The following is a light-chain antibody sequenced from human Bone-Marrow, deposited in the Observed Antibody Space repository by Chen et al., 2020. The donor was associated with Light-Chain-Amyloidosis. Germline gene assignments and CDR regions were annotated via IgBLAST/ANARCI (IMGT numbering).Light chain of an antibody. Sequence: QSALTQPASVSGSPGQSITIPCPGTSSDVGGDNHVSWYQQHPAKAPKLMISDVTNRPSWVPDRFSGSNSDNTASLTISGLQTEDEADYFCSSYTITNTLVFGSGTRVTVL. CDR3: SSYTITNTLV. V-gene: IGLV2-14*01. J-gene: IGLJ1*01. CDR2: DVT. CDR1: SSDVGGDNH.